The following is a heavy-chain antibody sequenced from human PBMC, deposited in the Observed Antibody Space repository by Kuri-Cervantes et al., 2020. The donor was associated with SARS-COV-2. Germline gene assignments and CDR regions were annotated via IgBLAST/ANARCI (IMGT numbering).Heavy chain of an antibody. CDR3: TTLIDY. Sequence: GGSLRLSCAASGFTFSSYAMSWVRQAPGRGLEWVGRVRGKANNYATAYVASVKGRFTISRDDSKNMAYLQMNGLKTEDTAVYYCTTLIDYWGQGTLVTVSS. J-gene: IGHJ4*02. V-gene: IGHV3-73*01. CDR1: GFTFSSYA. CDR2: VRGKANNYAT.